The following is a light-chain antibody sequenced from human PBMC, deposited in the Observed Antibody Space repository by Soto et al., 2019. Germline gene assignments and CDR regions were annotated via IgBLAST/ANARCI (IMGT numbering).Light chain of an antibody. CDR2: GAS. Sequence: EIVLTQSPGTLSLSPGERATLSCRASQSVSSSYLAWYQQKPGQAPRLLIYGASSRATVIPDRFSGSGSGTDFTLTISRLGPEDFAVYYCQQYAGSPRTFGQGTKVDNK. CDR1: QSVSSSY. J-gene: IGKJ2*01. V-gene: IGKV3-20*01. CDR3: QQYAGSPRT.